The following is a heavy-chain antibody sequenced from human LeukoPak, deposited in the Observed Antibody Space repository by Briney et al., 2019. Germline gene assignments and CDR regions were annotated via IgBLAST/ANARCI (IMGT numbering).Heavy chain of an antibody. J-gene: IGHJ4*02. Sequence: ASVKVSCKASGYTFSDFGITWVRQAPGQGVEWMGWIGAYNDNTNYPQKFQGRVTLTTDTSTSTAYMELRSLTSDDTALYYCARAGAAVTMFFDFWGQGTLVTVSS. V-gene: IGHV1-18*01. D-gene: IGHD4-17*01. CDR1: GYTFSDFG. CDR3: ARAGAAVTMFFDF. CDR2: IGAYNDNT.